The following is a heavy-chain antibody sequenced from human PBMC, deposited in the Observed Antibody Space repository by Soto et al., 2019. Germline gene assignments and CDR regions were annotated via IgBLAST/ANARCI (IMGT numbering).Heavy chain of an antibody. J-gene: IGHJ6*03. D-gene: IGHD5-12*01. Sequence: QVQQVQSGAEVRKPGASVTVSCRSSGDSFNDYYIHWVRQAPGQGLEWMGWINPNSGVTKYAQKFQGWVSMTRDTSIRTVYMQLSRLRSDDTAVYYCARERGGATATLDYYYFYMDVWGTGTTVTVSS. CDR2: INPNSGVT. CDR3: ARERGGATATLDYYYFYMDV. V-gene: IGHV1-2*04. CDR1: GDSFNDYY.